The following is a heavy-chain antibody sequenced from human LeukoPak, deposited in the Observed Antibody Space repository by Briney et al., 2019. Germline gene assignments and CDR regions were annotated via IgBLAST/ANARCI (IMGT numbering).Heavy chain of an antibody. CDR3: ARVHIAAAGPYYFDC. CDR2: IYYSGST. D-gene: IGHD6-13*01. Sequence: PSETLSLTCTVSGGSISSYYWSWIRQPPGKGLEWIGYIYYSGSTNYNPSLKSRVTISVDTSKNQFSLKLSSVTAADTAVYYCARVHIAAAGPYYFDCWGQGTLVTVSS. CDR1: GGSISSYY. V-gene: IGHV4-59*01. J-gene: IGHJ4*02.